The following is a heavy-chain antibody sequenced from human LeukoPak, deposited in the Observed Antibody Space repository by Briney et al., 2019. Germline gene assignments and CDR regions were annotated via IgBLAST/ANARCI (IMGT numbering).Heavy chain of an antibody. CDR1: GGSISSGGYY. CDR3: ARARSGMGYYGSGTPYGMDV. Sequence: SQTLSLTCTVSGGSISSGGYYWSWIRQHPGKGLEWIGYIYYSGSTYYNPSLKSRVTISVDTSKNQFSLKLSSVTAADTAVYYCARARSGMGYYGSGTPYGMDVWGQGTTVTVSS. V-gene: IGHV4-31*03. CDR2: IYYSGST. J-gene: IGHJ6*02. D-gene: IGHD3-10*01.